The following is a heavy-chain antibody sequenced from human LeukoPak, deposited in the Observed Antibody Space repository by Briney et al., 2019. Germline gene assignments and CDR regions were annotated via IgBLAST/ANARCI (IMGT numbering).Heavy chain of an antibody. CDR1: GFTFSSYA. V-gene: IGHV3-30-3*01. CDR3: ANLQSAAALADY. CDR2: ISYDGSNK. Sequence: GGSLRLSCAASGFTFSSYAMHWVRQAPGKGLEWVAVISYDGSNKYYADSVKGRFTISRDNSKNTLYLQMNSLRAEDTAVYYCANLQSAAALADYWGQGTLVTVSS. D-gene: IGHD6-13*01. J-gene: IGHJ4*02.